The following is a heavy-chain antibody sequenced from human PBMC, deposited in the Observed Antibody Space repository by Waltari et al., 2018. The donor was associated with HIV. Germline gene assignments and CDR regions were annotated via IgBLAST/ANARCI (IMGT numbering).Heavy chain of an antibody. D-gene: IGHD6-6*01. Sequence: QVTLRESGPALVKPTQTLTLTCTFSGFSLSTSGMCVSWIRQPPGKALEWLARIDWDDDKYYSTSLKTRLTISKDTSKNQVVLTMTNMDPVDTATYYCARIGPPYSSSSGRGYYYYGMDVWGQGTTVTVSS. CDR2: IDWDDDK. CDR3: ARIGPPYSSSSGRGYYYYGMDV. J-gene: IGHJ6*02. V-gene: IGHV2-70*15. CDR1: GFSLSTSGMC.